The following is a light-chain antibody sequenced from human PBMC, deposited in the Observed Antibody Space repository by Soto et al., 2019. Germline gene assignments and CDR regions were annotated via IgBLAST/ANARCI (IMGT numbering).Light chain of an antibody. CDR1: QSVGSSY. CDR3: QQYGSSPST. J-gene: IGKJ1*01. CDR2: GAS. Sequence: EIVVTQSPGTLSLSPGESATLSCRASQSVGSSYLAWYRQKPGQAPRLLIYGASSRATGIPDRFSGGGSGTDFTLTISRLEPEDFAVYYCQQYGSSPSTFGQGTKVEIK. V-gene: IGKV3-20*01.